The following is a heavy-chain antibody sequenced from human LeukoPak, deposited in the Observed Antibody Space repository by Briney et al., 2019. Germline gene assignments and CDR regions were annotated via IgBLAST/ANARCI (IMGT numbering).Heavy chain of an antibody. V-gene: IGHV4-39*01. CDR2: IYYSGST. CDR3: ARRVQDYGSGSYLRDYYFDY. CDR1: GGSISSSSYY. D-gene: IGHD3-10*01. Sequence: PSETLSLTCTVSGGSISSSSYYWGWIRQPPGKGLEWIGSIYYSGSTYYNPSLKSRVTISVDTSKNQFSLKLSSVTAADTAVYYCARRVQDYGSGSYLRDYYFDYWGQGTLVTVSS. J-gene: IGHJ4*02.